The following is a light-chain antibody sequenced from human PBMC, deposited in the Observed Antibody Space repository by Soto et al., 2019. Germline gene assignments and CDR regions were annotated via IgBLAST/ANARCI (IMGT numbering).Light chain of an antibody. Sequence: DIQMTQSPSALSASVGDRATITCRASQSISSWLAWYHQTPGKAPNLLIYAASTLQSGVQSRYSGSGSGKEFTLTISNLKADDFATYYCQQYESYSPWTFGQGTKVDIK. CDR2: AAS. J-gene: IGKJ1*01. CDR1: QSISSW. V-gene: IGKV1-5*01. CDR3: QQYESYSPWT.